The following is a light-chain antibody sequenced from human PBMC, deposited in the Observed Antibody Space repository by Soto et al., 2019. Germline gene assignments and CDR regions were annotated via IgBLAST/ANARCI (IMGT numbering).Light chain of an antibody. Sequence: QSVLTQPPSASGTPGQRVTISCSGSSSNIETNDIYWHQQLPGSAPKLLIYSNDQRPSGVPDRFSASKSGTSASLAISGLRAEDDAEYFCATWHDSLSGVVFGGGTKLAVL. CDR3: ATWHDSLSGVV. J-gene: IGLJ2*01. V-gene: IGLV1-47*02. CDR2: SND. CDR1: SSNIETND.